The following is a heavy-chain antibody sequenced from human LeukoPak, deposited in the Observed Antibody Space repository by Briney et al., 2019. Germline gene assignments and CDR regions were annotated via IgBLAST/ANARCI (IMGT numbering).Heavy chain of an antibody. J-gene: IGHJ4*02. CDR3: ARIGYSSSSLDL. V-gene: IGHV3-7*03. CDR2: INKDGSVQ. Sequence: NINKDGSVQYYVDSVNGRFTISRDNAKNSVYLQMNSLRAEDTAIYNCARIGYSSSSLDLWGRGTLVTVSS. D-gene: IGHD6-6*01.